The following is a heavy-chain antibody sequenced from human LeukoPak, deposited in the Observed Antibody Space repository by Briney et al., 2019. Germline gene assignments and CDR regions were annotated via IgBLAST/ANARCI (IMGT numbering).Heavy chain of an antibody. CDR1: GGSFSGYY. CDR3: ARDLKGHDFWSGYYPD. V-gene: IGHV4-34*01. D-gene: IGHD3-3*01. CDR2: INHSGST. J-gene: IGHJ4*02. Sequence: SEALSLTCAVYGGSFSGYYWSWIRQPPGKGLEWIGEINHSGSTNYNPSLKSRVPISVDTSKNQFSLKLSSVTAADTAVYYCARDLKGHDFWSGYYPDWGQGTLVTVSS.